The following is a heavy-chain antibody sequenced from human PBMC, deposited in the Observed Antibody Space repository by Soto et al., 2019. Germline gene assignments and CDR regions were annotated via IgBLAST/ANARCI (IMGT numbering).Heavy chain of an antibody. J-gene: IGHJ4*02. D-gene: IGHD5-18*01. CDR3: ASRPNSLGGYSYGLVRGGFVDY. CDR2: INHSGST. V-gene: IGHV4-34*01. CDR1: GGSFSGYY. Sequence: QVQLQQWGAGLLKPSETLSLTCAVYGGSFSGYYWSWIRQPPGKGLEWSGEINHSGSTNYNPSLKSRVNISVDTSKNQCSLNLSSVTAADTAVYYCASRPNSLGGYSYGLVRGGFVDYWGQGTLVTVSS.